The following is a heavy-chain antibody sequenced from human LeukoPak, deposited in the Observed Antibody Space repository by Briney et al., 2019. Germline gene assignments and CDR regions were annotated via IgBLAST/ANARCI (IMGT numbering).Heavy chain of an antibody. J-gene: IGHJ4*02. CDR2: IKGGGGDP. CDR3: AKGGHDFSPFYW. Sequence: GGSLRLSCAASGFTFSTYAMGWVRQAPGKGLEWVSSIKGGGGDPFYADSVKGRLTISRDNSKNTLFLQLNSLRAEDTAVYYCAKGGHDFSPFYWWGQGTLVTVSS. D-gene: IGHD4-11*01. V-gene: IGHV3-23*01. CDR1: GFTFSTYA.